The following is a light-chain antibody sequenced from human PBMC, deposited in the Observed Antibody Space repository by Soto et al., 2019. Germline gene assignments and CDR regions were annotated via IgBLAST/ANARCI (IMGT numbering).Light chain of an antibody. V-gene: IGLV2-8*01. Sequence: QAVVTQPPSASGSPGQSVTISCTGTSSDVGGYNYVSWYQQHPGKAPKLMIYEVSKRPSGVPDRFSGSKSGNTASLTVSGLQAEDEADYYCSSYAGSNGVVFGGGTKLT. CDR1: SSDVGGYNY. CDR3: SSYAGSNGVV. J-gene: IGLJ2*01. CDR2: EVS.